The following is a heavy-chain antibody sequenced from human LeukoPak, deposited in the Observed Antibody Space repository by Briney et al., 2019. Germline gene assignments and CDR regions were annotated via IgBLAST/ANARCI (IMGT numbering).Heavy chain of an antibody. CDR1: GFTFSSYS. Sequence: GGSLSFSSAASGFTFSSYSMNWVRPAPGHGLEWVSSISSSSSYIYYADSVKGRFTISRDNAKNSLYLQMNSLRAEDTAVYYCARDVTMVRGVSLWGQGTLVTVSS. J-gene: IGHJ4*02. V-gene: IGHV3-21*01. CDR3: ARDVTMVRGVSL. D-gene: IGHD3-10*01. CDR2: ISSSSSYI.